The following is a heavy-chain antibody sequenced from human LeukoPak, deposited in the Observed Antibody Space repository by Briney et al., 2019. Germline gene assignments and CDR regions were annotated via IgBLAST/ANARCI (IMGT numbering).Heavy chain of an antibody. V-gene: IGHV3-23*01. D-gene: IGHD3-3*01. Sequence: GGSLRLSCAASGFTFSSYAMTWVRQAPGKGLEWVSANTDSGGDTYHADSVKGRFTISRDNSKNTLYMQMNSLRAEDTAIYYCVKGSERSRPYYFDYWGQGTLVTVSS. CDR1: GFTFSSYA. J-gene: IGHJ4*02. CDR2: NTDSGGDT. CDR3: VKGSERSRPYYFDY.